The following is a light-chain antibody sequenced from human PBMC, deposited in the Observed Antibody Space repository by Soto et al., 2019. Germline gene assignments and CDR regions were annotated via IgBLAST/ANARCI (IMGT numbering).Light chain of an antibody. CDR3: QQYGDLPT. Sequence: EVVLTQSPGTLSLSPGESATLSCRASQNVASDYLAWYRQKPGQAPRVLIYGASARAIGIPDRISGSGSGTDFTLTISRLEPEDFAVYYCQQYGDLPTFGQGTRLEIK. J-gene: IGKJ5*01. V-gene: IGKV3-20*01. CDR1: QNVASDY. CDR2: GAS.